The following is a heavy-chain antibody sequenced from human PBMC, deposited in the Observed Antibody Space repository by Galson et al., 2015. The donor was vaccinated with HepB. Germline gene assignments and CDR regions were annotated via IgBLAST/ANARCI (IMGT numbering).Heavy chain of an antibody. D-gene: IGHD6-13*01. Sequence: SLRLSCAASGFTFSGSAMHWVRQASGKGLEWVGRIRSKANSYATAYAASVKGRFTISRDDSKNTAYLQMNSLKTEDTAVYYCTATRSSWLPWGYYYYYGMDVWGQGTTVTVSS. V-gene: IGHV3-73*01. CDR3: TATRSSWLPWGYYYYYGMDV. CDR1: GFTFSGSA. J-gene: IGHJ6*02. CDR2: IRSKANSYAT.